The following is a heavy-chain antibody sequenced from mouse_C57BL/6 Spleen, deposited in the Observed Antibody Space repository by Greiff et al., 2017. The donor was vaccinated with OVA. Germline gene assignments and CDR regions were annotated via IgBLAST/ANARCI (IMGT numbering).Heavy chain of an antibody. D-gene: IGHD2-5*01. CDR3: ARHINYGAWFAD. CDR2: IYPGDGDT. V-gene: IGHV1-80*01. CDR1: GYAFSSYW. Sequence: VQLQQSGAELVKPGASVKISCKASGYAFSSYWMNWVKQRPGKGLAWIGQIYPGDGDTNSNGKLKGKATLTADKSSSTAYMQLSSLTSEDSAVYFCARHINYGAWFADWGQGTLVTVSA. J-gene: IGHJ3*01.